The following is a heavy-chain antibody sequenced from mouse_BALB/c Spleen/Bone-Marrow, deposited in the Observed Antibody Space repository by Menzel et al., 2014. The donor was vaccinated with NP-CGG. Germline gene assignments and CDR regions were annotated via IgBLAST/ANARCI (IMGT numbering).Heavy chain of an antibody. V-gene: IGHV1-7*01. D-gene: IGHD2-4*01. J-gene: IGHJ3*01. Sequence: QVQLQQSGAELAKPGASVKMSCKASGYTFTSYWMHWVKQRPGQGLEWIGYINPSTGYTEYNQKFKDKATLTADKSSSTAYMQLSSLTSEDSAVYYCARLGDYDAFAYWGQGTLVTVPA. CDR3: ARLGDYDAFAY. CDR1: GYTFTSYW. CDR2: INPSTGYT.